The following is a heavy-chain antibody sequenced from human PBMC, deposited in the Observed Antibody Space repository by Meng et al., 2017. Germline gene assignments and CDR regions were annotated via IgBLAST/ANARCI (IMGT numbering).Heavy chain of an antibody. CDR3: ARSAGTTSIAVAGTFDY. J-gene: IGHJ4*02. CDR1: GYSISSGYY. V-gene: IGHV4-38-2*02. CDR2: IYHSGGT. Sequence: SETLSLTCTVSGYSISSGYYWGWIRQPPGKGLEWIGSIYHSGGTYYNPSLKSRVTISVDTSKNQFSLKLSSVTAADTAVYYCARSAGTTSIAVAGTFDYWGQGTLVTVSS. D-gene: IGHD6-19*01.